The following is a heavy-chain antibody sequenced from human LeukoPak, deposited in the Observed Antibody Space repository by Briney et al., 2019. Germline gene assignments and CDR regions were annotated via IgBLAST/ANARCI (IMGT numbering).Heavy chain of an antibody. Sequence: SGGSLRLSCAASGFTFSSYSMNWVRQAPGKGLEWVSSISSSSSYIYYADSVKGRFTISRDNAKNSLYLQMNSLRAEDTAVYYCARALRYNWNDLVAFDIWGQGTMVTVSS. J-gene: IGHJ3*02. CDR1: GFTFSSYS. V-gene: IGHV3-21*01. CDR2: ISSSSSYI. D-gene: IGHD1-1*01. CDR3: ARALRYNWNDLVAFDI.